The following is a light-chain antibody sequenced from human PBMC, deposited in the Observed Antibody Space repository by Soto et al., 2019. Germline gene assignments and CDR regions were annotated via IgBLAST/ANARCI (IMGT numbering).Light chain of an antibody. V-gene: IGKV1-5*01. CDR1: QSITTW. CDR2: DAS. J-gene: IGKJ5*01. CDR3: QQYENLPT. Sequence: DIQMTQSPSTLSASVGDRVVITCRASQSITTWLAWYQQKPGKAPKLLIYDASSLESGVPSRFSGSGSGTEFTLTISSLQPDDFATYYCQQYENLPTFGQGTRLEIK.